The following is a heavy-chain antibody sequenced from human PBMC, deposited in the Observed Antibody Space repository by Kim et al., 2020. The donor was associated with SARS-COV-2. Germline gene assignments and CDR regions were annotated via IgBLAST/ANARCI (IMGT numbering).Heavy chain of an antibody. Sequence: GSLRLSCAASGFTFSSYAMHWVRQAPGKGLEWVAVISYDGSNKYYADSVKGRFTISRDNSKNTLYLQMNSLRADDTAVYYCARPEEGGNYYYAMDVWGQGTTVTVSS. V-gene: IGHV3-30-3*01. CDR2: ISYDGSNK. CDR1: GFTFSSYA. J-gene: IGHJ6*02. CDR3: ARPEEGGNYYYAMDV. D-gene: IGHD1-26*01.